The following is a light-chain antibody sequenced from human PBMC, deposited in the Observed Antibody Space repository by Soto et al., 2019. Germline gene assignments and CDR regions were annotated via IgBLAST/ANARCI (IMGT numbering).Light chain of an antibody. CDR2: DAS. J-gene: IGKJ5*01. CDR3: QQFNSYPPH. Sequence: EIQMTQSPSTLSASVGDRVTITCRASQSISNRLAWYHQKPGKTPNLLIYDASNLGSGVPSRFSGSGSGTEFTLTISSLQPDDFATYYCQQFNSYPPHFGQGTRLEIK. CDR1: QSISNR. V-gene: IGKV1-5*01.